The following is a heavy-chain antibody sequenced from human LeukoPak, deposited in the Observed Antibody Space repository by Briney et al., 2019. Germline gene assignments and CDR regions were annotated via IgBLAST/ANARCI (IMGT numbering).Heavy chain of an antibody. Sequence: PGGSLRLSCAASGFTFSSYAMSWVRQAPGKGLEWDSAISGSGGSTYYADSGKGRFTISRDNSKNTLYLQMNSLRAEDTAVYYCAKDLGCIVGATCTTFDYWGQGTLVTVSS. V-gene: IGHV3-23*01. CDR2: ISGSGGST. J-gene: IGHJ4*02. CDR3: AKDLGCIVGATCTTFDY. D-gene: IGHD1-26*01. CDR1: GFTFSSYA.